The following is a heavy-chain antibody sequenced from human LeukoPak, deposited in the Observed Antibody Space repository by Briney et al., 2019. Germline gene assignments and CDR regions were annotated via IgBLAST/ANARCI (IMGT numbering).Heavy chain of an antibody. CDR2: INSDGSRT. Sequence: PGGSLRLSCAASGFTFSSYWMHWVRQAPGKGLVWVSRINSDGSRTSYADSVKGRFSISRDNAKNTLYLQMNSLRAEDTAVYFCVKSTRAVMAMMDVWGKGTTVTVSS. J-gene: IGHJ6*04. CDR1: GFTFSSYW. D-gene: IGHD3-16*01. CDR3: VKSTRAVMAMMDV. V-gene: IGHV3-74*01.